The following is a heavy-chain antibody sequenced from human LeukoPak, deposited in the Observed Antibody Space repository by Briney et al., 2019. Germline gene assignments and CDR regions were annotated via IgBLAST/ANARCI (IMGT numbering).Heavy chain of an antibody. CDR2: TKHDESEK. CDR3: ARDGARADRYYHMDV. CDR1: GFTLSNYW. J-gene: IGHJ6*03. Sequence: GGSLTLSRAPCGFTLSNYWMTCVRQAPGKGLEWVANTKHDESEKYYADSVEGRFTIYRDNAKNSLYLQMNYLRAEDTAVYFCARDGARADRYYHMDVWGKGTTVTVSS. V-gene: IGHV3-7*01. D-gene: IGHD4/OR15-4a*01.